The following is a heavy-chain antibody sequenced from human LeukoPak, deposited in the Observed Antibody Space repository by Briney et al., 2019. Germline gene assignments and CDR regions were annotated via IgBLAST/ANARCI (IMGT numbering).Heavy chain of an antibody. CDR1: GFTFSSYG. CDR3: ARSEVVPAARGDNWFDP. CDR2: IWYDGSNK. V-gene: IGHV3-33*01. Sequence: PGRSLRLSCAASGFTFSSYGMHWVRQAPGKGLEWVAVIWYDGSNKYYADSVKGRFTISRDNSKNTLYLQMNSLRAEDTAVYYCARSEVVPAARGDNWFDPWGQGTLVTVSS. J-gene: IGHJ5*02. D-gene: IGHD2-2*01.